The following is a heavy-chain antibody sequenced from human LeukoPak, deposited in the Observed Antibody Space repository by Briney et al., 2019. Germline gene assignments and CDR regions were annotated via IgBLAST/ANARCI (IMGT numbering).Heavy chain of an antibody. V-gene: IGHV3-48*03. CDR3: ARDQGSGKLDY. CDR1: GFTFSSYE. Sequence: GGSRRLSCAASGFTFSSYEMNWVRQAPGKGLEWVSYISSSGSTKYYADSVKGRFTISRDNAKNSLYLQMNSLRAEDTAVYYCARDQGSGKLDYWGQGTLVTVSS. J-gene: IGHJ4*02. D-gene: IGHD1-26*01. CDR2: ISSSGSTK.